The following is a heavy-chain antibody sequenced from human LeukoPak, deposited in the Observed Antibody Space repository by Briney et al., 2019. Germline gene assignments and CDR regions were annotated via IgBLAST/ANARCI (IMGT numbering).Heavy chain of an antibody. CDR1: GFTFSSYS. J-gene: IGHJ4*02. V-gene: IGHV3-21*01. CDR3: ARGMRGY. CDR2: ISSSSSYI. Sequence: GGSLRLSCAASGFTFSSYSMNWVRQAPGKGLEWVSFISSSSSYIYYADSVKGRFTISRDNAKNSLYLQMNSLRAEDTAVYYCARGMRGYWGQGTLVTVSS.